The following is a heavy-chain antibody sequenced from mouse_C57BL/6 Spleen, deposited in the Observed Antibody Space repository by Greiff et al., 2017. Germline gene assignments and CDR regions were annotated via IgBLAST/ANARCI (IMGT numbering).Heavy chain of an antibody. V-gene: IGHV7-3*01. CDR3: ARSPYDYNAMDY. CDR1: GFTFTDYY. CDR2: IRNKANGYTT. D-gene: IGHD6-5*01. Sequence: EVKLVESGGGLVQPGGSLSLSCAASGFTFTDYYMSWVRQPPGKALEWLGFIRNKANGYTTEYSASVKGRFTISRDNSQSILYLQMNALRAEDSATYYCARSPYDYNAMDYWGQGTSVTVSS. J-gene: IGHJ4*01.